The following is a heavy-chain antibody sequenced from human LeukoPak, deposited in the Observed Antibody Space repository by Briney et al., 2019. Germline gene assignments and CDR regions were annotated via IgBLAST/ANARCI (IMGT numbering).Heavy chain of an antibody. V-gene: IGHV3-74*01. D-gene: IGHD5-18*01. Sequence: PGGSLRLSCAASGFTFSGYWMHWVRQAPGKGLVWVSHINSDESSTSYADSVKGRFTISRDNAKNTLYLGMNSLRAEDTAVYYCARNLRGYSYATGDYWGQGTLVTVSS. CDR3: ARNLRGYSYATGDY. CDR2: INSDESST. CDR1: GFTFSGYW. J-gene: IGHJ4*02.